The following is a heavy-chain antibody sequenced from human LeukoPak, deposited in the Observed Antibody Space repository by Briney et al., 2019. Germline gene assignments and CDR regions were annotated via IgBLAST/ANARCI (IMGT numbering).Heavy chain of an antibody. CDR2: IGWNSGTI. Sequence: PGGSLRLSCAASGFTFDDYAMHWVRQAPGKGLEWVSGIGWNSGTIDYADSVKGRFTISRDNAKNSLYLEMNSLRAEDTAVYYCATYSSLNRREFQYWGQGTLLTVSS. J-gene: IGHJ1*01. CDR1: GFTFDDYA. V-gene: IGHV3-9*01. CDR3: ATYSSLNRREFQY. D-gene: IGHD3-22*01.